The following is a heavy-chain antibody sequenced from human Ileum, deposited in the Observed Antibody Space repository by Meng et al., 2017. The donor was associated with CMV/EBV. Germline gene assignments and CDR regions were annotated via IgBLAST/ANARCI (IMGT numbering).Heavy chain of an antibody. J-gene: IGHJ4*02. CDR1: GFTFSSFD. Sequence: GESLKISCAASGFTFSSFDMHWVRQAPAKGLEWVAFIRSDGTTKYYADSVKGRFTISRDNSQNTLFLQMGSLRADDTAVYYCANQGDPNYNYYFDFWGQGTTVTVSS. CDR3: ANQGDPNYNYYFDF. CDR2: IRSDGTTK. V-gene: IGHV3-30*02. D-gene: IGHD5-24*01.